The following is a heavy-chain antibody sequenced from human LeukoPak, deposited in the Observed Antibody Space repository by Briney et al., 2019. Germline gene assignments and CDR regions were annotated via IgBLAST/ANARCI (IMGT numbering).Heavy chain of an antibody. CDR1: VYTLTQLS. Sequence: ASVRVSCTLSVYTLTQLSMHWVRQAPGKRLEWMGGFDPEDGETIYAQKSQGRVTMTEDTSTDTAYMELSSLRSEDTAVYYCATEQSRSAPAMHKDIVVVPAAFDYWGQGTLVTVSS. V-gene: IGHV1-24*01. CDR3: ATEQSRSAPAMHKDIVVVPAAFDY. J-gene: IGHJ4*02. D-gene: IGHD2-2*01. CDR2: FDPEDGET.